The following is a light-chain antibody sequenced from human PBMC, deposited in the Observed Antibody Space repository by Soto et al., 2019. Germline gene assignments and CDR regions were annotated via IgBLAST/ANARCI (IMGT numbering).Light chain of an antibody. CDR1: QTVASNY. V-gene: IGKV3-20*01. CDR2: SAS. Sequence: EIVLTQSPGTLSLSPGERATLSCRASQTVASNYLAWYQQKLGQAPRLLIYSASDRATGIPDRFSGSGSGTDFTLTISRLEPEDFAVYYCQQYGSSPQTFGQGTKVEIK. J-gene: IGKJ1*01. CDR3: QQYGSSPQT.